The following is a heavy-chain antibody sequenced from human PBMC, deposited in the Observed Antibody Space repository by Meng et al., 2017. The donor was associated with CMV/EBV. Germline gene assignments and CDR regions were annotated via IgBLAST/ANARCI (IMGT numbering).Heavy chain of an antibody. J-gene: IGHJ6*02. D-gene: IGHD3-3*01. V-gene: IGHV1-18*01. CDR3: ARDRDTQTNHATYYDFWSGYYIWADYYYGMDV. Sequence: ASVKVSCKASGYTFTSYGISWVRQAPGQGLEWMGWISAYNGNTSYAQKLQGRVTMTTDTSTSTAYMELRSLRSDDTAVYYCARDRDTQTNHATYYDFWSGYYIWADYYYGMDVWGQGTTVTVSS. CDR2: ISAYNGNT. CDR1: GYTFTSYG.